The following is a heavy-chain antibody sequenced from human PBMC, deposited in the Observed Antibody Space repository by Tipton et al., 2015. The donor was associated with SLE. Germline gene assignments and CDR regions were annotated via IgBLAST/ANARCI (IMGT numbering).Heavy chain of an antibody. CDR1: GFTFSSYS. Sequence: SLRLSCAASGFTFSSYSMNWVRQAPGKGLVWVSYISSSSSTIYYPDSVKGRFTISRDNAKNSMYLQMNSLRAEDTAVYYWARALRLGELSLGSPHYWGQGTLVTVSS. V-gene: IGHV3-48*01. D-gene: IGHD3-16*02. CDR2: ISSSSSTI. J-gene: IGHJ4*02. CDR3: ARALRLGELSLGSPHY.